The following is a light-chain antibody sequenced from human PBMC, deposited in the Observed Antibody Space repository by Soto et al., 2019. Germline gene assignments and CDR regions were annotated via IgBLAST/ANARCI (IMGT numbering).Light chain of an antibody. Sequence: QSVLTQPPSVSEAPRQRVTISCSGSSSNIGNNAVNWYQQLPGKAPKLLIYYDDLLPSGVSDRFSGSKSATSASLAISGLQSEDVAEFYCAAGDDSLNGWVLGGGTK. CDR2: YDD. CDR3: AAGDDSLNGWV. J-gene: IGLJ3*02. CDR1: SSNIGNNA. V-gene: IGLV1-36*01.